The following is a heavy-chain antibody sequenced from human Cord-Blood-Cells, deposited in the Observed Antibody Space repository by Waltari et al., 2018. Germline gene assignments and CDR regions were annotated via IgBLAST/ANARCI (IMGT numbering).Heavy chain of an antibody. J-gene: IGHJ5*02. Sequence: QVQLQQWGAGLLKPSETLSLTCAVYGGSFSGYYWSWIRQPPGKGLEWIGEINHSGSTNYNPSLKSRVTISVDTSKNQFSLKLSSVTAADTAVYYCARPHYGDYGWFDPWGQGILVTVSS. V-gene: IGHV4-34*01. CDR3: ARPHYGDYGWFDP. CDR1: GGSFSGYY. D-gene: IGHD4-17*01. CDR2: INHSGST.